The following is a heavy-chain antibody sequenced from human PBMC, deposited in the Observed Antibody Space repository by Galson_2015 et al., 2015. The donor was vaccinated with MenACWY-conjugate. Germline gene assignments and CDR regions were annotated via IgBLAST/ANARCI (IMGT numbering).Heavy chain of an antibody. CDR3: VRLGSYGDRPDY. CDR2: INHSGST. Sequence: LSLTCAVYGGSFSGYYWSWIRQPPGKGLEWIGEINHSGSTNYNPSLKSRVTISVDTSRNQFSLKLTSVTAADTAVYYCVRLGSYGDRPDYRGQGTLVTVSS. CDR1: GGSFSGYY. J-gene: IGHJ4*02. D-gene: IGHD4-17*01. V-gene: IGHV4-34*01.